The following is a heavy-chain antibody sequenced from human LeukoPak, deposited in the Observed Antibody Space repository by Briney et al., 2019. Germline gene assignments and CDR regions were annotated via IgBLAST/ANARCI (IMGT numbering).Heavy chain of an antibody. CDR3: ARADYGSGTKGRYFDY. D-gene: IGHD3-10*01. J-gene: IGHJ4*02. V-gene: IGHV1-2*02. Sequence: ASVKVSCKASGYTFTGYYMHWVRQAPGQGLEWMGWINPNSGGTNYAQKFQGRVTMTRDTSISTAYMELSRLRSDDTAVYYCARADYGSGTKGRYFDYWGQGTLVTVSS. CDR1: GYTFTGYY. CDR2: INPNSGGT.